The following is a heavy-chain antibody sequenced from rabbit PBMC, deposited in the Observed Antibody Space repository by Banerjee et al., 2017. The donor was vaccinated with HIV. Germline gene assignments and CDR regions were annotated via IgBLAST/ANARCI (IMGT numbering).Heavy chain of an antibody. V-gene: IGHV1S45*01. CDR1: GFSFSSNA. D-gene: IGHD8-1*01. CDR3: ARSGYVGSGQYIYWLDL. J-gene: IGHJ5*01. Sequence: QEQLVESGGDLVKPGASLTLTCTASGFSFSSNAMCWVRQAPGKGLEWIACTRAGGSGRIYYASWAKGRFTVSKTSSTTVTLQMTSLTAADTATYFCARSGYVGSGQYIYWLDLWGPGTLVTVS. CDR2: TRAGGSGRI.